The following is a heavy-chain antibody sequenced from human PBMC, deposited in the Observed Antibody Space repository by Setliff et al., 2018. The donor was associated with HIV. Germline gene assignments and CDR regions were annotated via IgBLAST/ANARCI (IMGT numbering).Heavy chain of an antibody. CDR3: ARSPAAEGH. Sequence: ETLSLTCTVSGDSISNNGYYWAWIRQPPGKGLEWIGYIYYSGSTNYNPSLKSRVTISVDTSKNQFSLKLRSVTAADTAVYYCARSPAAEGHWGQGTLVTVS. D-gene: IGHD6-13*01. V-gene: IGHV4-61*05. CDR1: GDSISNNGYY. J-gene: IGHJ4*02. CDR2: IYYSGST.